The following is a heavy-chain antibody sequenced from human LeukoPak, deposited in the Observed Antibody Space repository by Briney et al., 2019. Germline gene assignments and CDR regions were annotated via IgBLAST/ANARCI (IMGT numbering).Heavy chain of an antibody. CDR1: GGTFSSYA. CDR2: IIPIFGTA. Sequence: SVKVSCKASGGTFSSYAISWVRQAPGQGLEWMGGIIPIFGTANYAQKFQGRVTITADKSTSTAYMELSSLRSEDTAVYYCARDLLGMEWLWSSRTGSQKGHYYYYYYMDVWGKGTTVTVSS. CDR3: ARDLLGMEWLWSSRTGSQKGHYYYYYYMDV. D-gene: IGHD3-3*01. V-gene: IGHV1-69*06. J-gene: IGHJ6*03.